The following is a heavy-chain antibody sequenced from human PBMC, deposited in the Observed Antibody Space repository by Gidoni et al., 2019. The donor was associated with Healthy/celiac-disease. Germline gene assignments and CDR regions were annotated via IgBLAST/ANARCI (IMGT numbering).Heavy chain of an antibody. CDR2: INWNGGST. V-gene: IGHV3-20*01. Sequence: EVQLVESGGGVVRPGGSLRHSWAASGVSCEDDGRSWVRQAPGNGRALVSCINWNGGSTGYADSVKGRFTISRDNAKNSLYLQMNSLRAEDTALYHCARGEYSGYERDYYYGMDVWGQGTTVTVSS. CDR1: GVSCEDDG. CDR3: ARGEYSGYERDYYYGMDV. J-gene: IGHJ6*02. D-gene: IGHD5-12*01.